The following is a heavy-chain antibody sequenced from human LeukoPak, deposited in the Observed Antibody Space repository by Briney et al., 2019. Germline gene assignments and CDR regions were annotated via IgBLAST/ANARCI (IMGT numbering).Heavy chain of an antibody. D-gene: IGHD3-10*01. J-gene: IGHJ4*02. V-gene: IGHV7-4-1*02. CDR3: ARGDVLLWFGELLPVDY. Sequence: ASVKVSCKASGYTFTSYAMNWVRQAPGQGLEWMGWINTNTGNPTYAQGFTGRFVFSLDTSVSTAYLQISSLKAEDTAVYYCARGDVLLWFGELLPVDYWGQGTLVTVSS. CDR1: GYTFTSYA. CDR2: INTNTGNP.